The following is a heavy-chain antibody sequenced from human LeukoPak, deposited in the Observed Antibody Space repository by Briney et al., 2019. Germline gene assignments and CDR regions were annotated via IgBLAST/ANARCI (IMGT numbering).Heavy chain of an antibody. J-gene: IGHJ4*02. CDR3: ARGDGSYYLFDY. Sequence: SETLSLTCAVSGGSISSGGYSWSWIRQPPGKGLGWIGYIYHSGSTYYNPSLKSRVTISVDRSKNQFSLKLSSVTAADTAVYYCARGDGSYYLFDYWGQGTLVTVPS. CDR2: IYHSGST. CDR1: GGSISSGGYS. V-gene: IGHV4-30-2*01. D-gene: IGHD1-26*01.